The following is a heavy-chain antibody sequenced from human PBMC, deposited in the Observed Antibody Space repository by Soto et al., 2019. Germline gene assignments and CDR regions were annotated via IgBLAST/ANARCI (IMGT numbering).Heavy chain of an antibody. D-gene: IGHD3-22*01. CDR1: GFTFSRYA. Sequence: QVQLVESGGGVVQPGRSLRLSCAASGFTFSRYAVHWVRQAPGKGLEWVAVISPDGINEYYADSVKGRFTISRDNSKNSLYLQMNSLRAEDTAVYYCTRTYYYDSPDYYGPRDYYDGMDVWGQGTTVTVSS. V-gene: IGHV3-30-3*01. J-gene: IGHJ6*02. CDR2: ISPDGINE. CDR3: TRTYYYDSPDYYGPRDYYDGMDV.